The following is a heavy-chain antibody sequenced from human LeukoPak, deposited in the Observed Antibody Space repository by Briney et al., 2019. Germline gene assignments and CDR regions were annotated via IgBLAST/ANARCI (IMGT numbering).Heavy chain of an antibody. Sequence: PGGSLRLSCAASGFTFSSYGMHWVRQAPGKGLEWVAFIRYDGSNKYYADSVKGRFTISRDNSKNTLYLQMNNLRAEDTAVYYCVKGNYDILTGYLHGVDYWGQGTLVTVSS. D-gene: IGHD3-9*01. V-gene: IGHV3-30*02. CDR3: VKGNYDILTGYLHGVDY. J-gene: IGHJ4*02. CDR2: IRYDGSNK. CDR1: GFTFSSYG.